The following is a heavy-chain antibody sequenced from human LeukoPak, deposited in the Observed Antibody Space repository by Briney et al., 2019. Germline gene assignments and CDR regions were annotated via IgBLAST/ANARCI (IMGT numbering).Heavy chain of an antibody. Sequence: GASVKVSCKASGGIFSSYAISWVRQAPGQGLEWMGGIIPIFGTANYAQKFQGRVTITADESTSTAYMELSSLRSEDTAVYYCARDLDCSGGSCYGGAMATGFDYWGQGTLVTVSS. V-gene: IGHV1-69*13. CDR1: GGIFSSYA. CDR2: IIPIFGTA. J-gene: IGHJ4*02. D-gene: IGHD2-15*01. CDR3: ARDLDCSGGSCYGGAMATGFDY.